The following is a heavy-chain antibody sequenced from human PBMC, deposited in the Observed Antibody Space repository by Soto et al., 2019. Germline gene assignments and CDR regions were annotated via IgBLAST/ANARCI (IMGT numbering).Heavy chain of an antibody. V-gene: IGHV3-30*03. CDR1: GFTFSSYG. J-gene: IGHJ4*02. CDR3: ATAEVDY. CDR2: ISYDGSNK. Sequence: PGGSLRLSCAASGFTFSSYGMHWVRQAPGKGLEWVAVISYDGSNKYYADSVKGRFTVSRDNARNTLHLQMNSLRAEDTAVYYCATAEVDYWGPGTLVTVSS.